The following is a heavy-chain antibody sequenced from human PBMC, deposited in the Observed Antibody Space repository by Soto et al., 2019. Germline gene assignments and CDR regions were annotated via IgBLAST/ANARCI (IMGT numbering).Heavy chain of an antibody. CDR1: GFTFSSYW. CDR3: ARGGSLNWYFDL. V-gene: IGHV3-74*01. Sequence: EVQLVESGGGLVQPGGSLRLFYAASGFTFSSYWMHWVRQAPGKGLVWVSRINSDGSSTSYADSVKGRFTISRDNAKNTLYLQMNSLRAEDTAVYYCARGGSLNWYFDLWGRGTLVTVSS. J-gene: IGHJ2*01. CDR2: INSDGSST. D-gene: IGHD1-26*01.